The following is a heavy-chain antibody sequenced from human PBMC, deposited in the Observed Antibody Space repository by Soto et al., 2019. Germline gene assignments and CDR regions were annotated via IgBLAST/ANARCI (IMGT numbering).Heavy chain of an antibody. Sequence: SGPTLVNPTQTLTLTCTFSGFSLSTSGMCVSWIRQPPGKALEWLALIDWDDDKYYSTSLKTRLTISKDTSKNQVVLTMTNMDPVDTATYYCARIQAEYCSSTSCKYEYYYYYVMDVWGQGTTVTVSS. CDR2: IDWDDDK. V-gene: IGHV2-70*01. CDR1: GFSLSTSGMC. J-gene: IGHJ6*02. CDR3: ARIQAEYCSSTSCKYEYYYYYVMDV. D-gene: IGHD2-2*01.